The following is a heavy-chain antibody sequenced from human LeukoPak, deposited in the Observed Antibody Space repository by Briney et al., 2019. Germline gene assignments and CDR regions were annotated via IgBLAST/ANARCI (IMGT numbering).Heavy chain of an antibody. J-gene: IGHJ4*02. V-gene: IGHV3-21*01. D-gene: IGHD2-2*01. CDR2: ISSSRSYTSYADSVKT. Sequence: PGGSLRLSCAASGFTFSSYTMNWVRQAPGKGLEWVSSISSSRSYTSYADSVKTSYADSVKGRFTISRDNAQNSLYLQMNSLRAEDTAVYYCAKEMGGYCSSTSCQFDYWGQGTLVTVSS. CDR1: GFTFSSYT. CDR3: AKEMGGYCSSTSCQFDY.